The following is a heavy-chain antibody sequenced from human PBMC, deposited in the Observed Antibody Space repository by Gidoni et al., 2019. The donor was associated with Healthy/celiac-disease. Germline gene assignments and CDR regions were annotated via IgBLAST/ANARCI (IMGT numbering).Heavy chain of an antibody. CDR3: AKDRYSGSYFTHFDY. J-gene: IGHJ4*02. CDR2: ISYDGSNK. D-gene: IGHD1-26*01. CDR1: GFPFSSYG. Sequence: QVQLVESGGGVVQPGRSLRLSCAASGFPFSSYGMHWVRQAPGKGLEWVAVISYDGSNKYYADSVKGRFTISRDNSKNTLYLQMNSLRAEDTAVYYCAKDRYSGSYFTHFDYWGQGTLVTVSS. V-gene: IGHV3-30*18.